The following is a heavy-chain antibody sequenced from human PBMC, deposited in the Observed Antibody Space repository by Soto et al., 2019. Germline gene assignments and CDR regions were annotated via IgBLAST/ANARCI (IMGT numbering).Heavy chain of an antibody. CDR3: AREYTYGSNFFDC. Sequence: SETLSLTCTVFGGSISSAAYYWSLIRQHPGKGLEWIGYISHSGSTYYNPSLKSRVIISVDTSKNQFSLSLTSVTAADTAVYYCAREYTYGSNFFDCWGQGALVTVSS. J-gene: IGHJ4*02. CDR1: GGSISSAAYY. CDR2: ISHSGST. D-gene: IGHD5-18*01. V-gene: IGHV4-31*03.